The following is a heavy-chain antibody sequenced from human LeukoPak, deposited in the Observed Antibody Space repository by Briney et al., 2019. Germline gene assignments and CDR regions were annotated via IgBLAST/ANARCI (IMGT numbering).Heavy chain of an antibody. V-gene: IGHV4-39*07. CDR2: IYYSGST. Sequence: PSETLSLTCTVSSGSISSSSYYWGCIRQPPGKGLEWTGSIYYSGSTYYNPSLKSRVTISVVTSKNQFSLKLSSVTAADTAVYYCARGFETGSIDYWGQGTLVTVSS. J-gene: IGHJ4*02. CDR1: SGSISSSSYY. CDR3: ARGFETGSIDY. D-gene: IGHD3-9*01.